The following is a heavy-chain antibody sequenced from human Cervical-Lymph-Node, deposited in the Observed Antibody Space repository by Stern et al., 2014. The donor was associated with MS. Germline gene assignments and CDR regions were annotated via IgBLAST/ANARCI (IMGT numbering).Heavy chain of an antibody. V-gene: IGHV3-21*01. CDR2: ISSSSSYI. CDR3: ARENMVPYFDY. Sequence: EVHLVESGGGLVKPGGSLRLSCAASGFTFSSYSMNWVRQAPGKGLEWVSSISSSSSYIYYAGSVKGRFTISRDNAKNSLYLQMNSLRAEDTAVYYCARENMVPYFDYWGQGTLVTVSS. J-gene: IGHJ4*02. D-gene: IGHD2-8*01. CDR1: GFTFSSYS.